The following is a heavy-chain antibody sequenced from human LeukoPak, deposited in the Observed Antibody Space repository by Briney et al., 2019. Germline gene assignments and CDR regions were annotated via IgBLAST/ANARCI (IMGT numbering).Heavy chain of an antibody. D-gene: IGHD3-10*01. CDR2: ISAYNGNT. V-gene: IGHV1-18*01. CDR3: ARTYGSGSYYPCFDY. CDR1: GYTFTSYG. J-gene: IGHJ4*02. Sequence: ASVKVSCKASGYTFTSYGISWVRQAPGQGLEWMGWISAYNGNTNYAQKLQGRVTMTTDTSTSTAYMELRSLRSDDTAVYYCARTYGSGSYYPCFDYWGQGTLVTVSS.